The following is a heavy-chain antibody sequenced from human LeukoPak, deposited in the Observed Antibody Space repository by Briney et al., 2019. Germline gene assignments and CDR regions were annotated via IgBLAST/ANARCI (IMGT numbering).Heavy chain of an antibody. D-gene: IGHD3-22*01. CDR2: IYTGGNT. J-gene: IGHJ4*02. Sequence: GGSLRLSCAASGFTVDSNYLSWVRQAPGKGLDWFSTIYTGGNTYYAASVKVRFTISRDFPKNTVFLHMNSLRAEDTAMYYCARGDDSGYYDYFDYWGQGALVTVSS. CDR1: GFTVDSNY. CDR3: ARGDDSGYYDYFDY. V-gene: IGHV3-53*01.